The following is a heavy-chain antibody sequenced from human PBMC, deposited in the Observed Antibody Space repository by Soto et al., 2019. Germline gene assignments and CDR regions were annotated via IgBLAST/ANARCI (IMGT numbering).Heavy chain of an antibody. CDR2: TYYGSKWDV. CDR1: GDSVSSNTAA. D-gene: IGHD6-13*01. Sequence: PSQTLSLTCAISGDSVSSNTAAWNWIRQSPSRGLEWLGRTYYGSKWDVDYAVSVKSRISINPDTSKNQFSLQLNSVTPEDTAVYVCARDRSPGSSSWYDYWGQGALVTVSS. J-gene: IGHJ4*02. V-gene: IGHV6-1*01. CDR3: ARDRSPGSSSWYDY.